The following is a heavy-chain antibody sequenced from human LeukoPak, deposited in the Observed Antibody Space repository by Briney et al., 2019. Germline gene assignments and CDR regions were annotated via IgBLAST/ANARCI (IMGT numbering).Heavy chain of an antibody. V-gene: IGHV3-33*08. CDR1: GFTFSSSA. J-gene: IGHJ4*02. Sequence: GGSLRLSCAASGFTFSSSAMSWVRQAPSQGLEWVGFIWYDARNQYYADSVKGRFTISRDNSKNTLYLQMNSLRAEDTAVYYCARVRSTSWYGYFDYWGQGTLVTVSS. CDR2: IWYDARNQ. CDR3: ARVRSTSWYGYFDY. D-gene: IGHD6-13*01.